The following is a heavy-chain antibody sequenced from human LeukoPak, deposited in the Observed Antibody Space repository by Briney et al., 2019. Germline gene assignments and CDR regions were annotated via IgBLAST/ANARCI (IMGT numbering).Heavy chain of an antibody. D-gene: IGHD5-12*01. Sequence: GESLKISCKGSGYSITSYWIGWVRQMPGKGLEWMGIFYPGDSDTRYSPSFQGHVTISADKSIRTAYLQWSSLKASDTAIYYCARRGLRAGQFDYWGQGTLVTVSS. CDR3: ARRGLRAGQFDY. CDR2: FYPGDSDT. CDR1: GYSITSYW. J-gene: IGHJ4*02. V-gene: IGHV5-51*01.